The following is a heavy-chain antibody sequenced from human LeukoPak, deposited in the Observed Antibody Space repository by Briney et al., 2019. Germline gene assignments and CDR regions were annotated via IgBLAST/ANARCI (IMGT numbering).Heavy chain of an antibody. CDR3: ARGPFGPVAQD. J-gene: IGHJ4*02. D-gene: IGHD6-19*01. CDR1: GGSISSYY. V-gene: IGHV3-7*03. Sequence: ETLSLTCTVSGGSISSYYWSWIRQPPGRGLEWVANIKGDGTAEFAVDSVKGRFTISRDNANNSLFLEMNSLRVEDTAVYYCARGPFGPVAQDWGQGTLLTVSS. CDR2: IKGDGTAE.